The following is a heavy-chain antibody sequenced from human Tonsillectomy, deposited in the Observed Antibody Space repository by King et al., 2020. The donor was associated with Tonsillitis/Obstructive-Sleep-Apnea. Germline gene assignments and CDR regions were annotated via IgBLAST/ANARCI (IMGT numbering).Heavy chain of an antibody. CDR1: GFTFSSYA. CDR3: ARSSSSWYWEDY. V-gene: IGHV3-23*04. CDR2: ISGRGSST. D-gene: IGHD6-13*01. J-gene: IGHJ4*02. Sequence: VQLVESGGGLVQPGGSLRLSCAASGFTFSSYAMSWVRQAPGKGLEWVSAISGRGSSTYSAYSVKGRFTISRDNSKNTLYLQMNSLRADDTAAYFCARSSSSWYWEDYWGQGTLVTVSS.